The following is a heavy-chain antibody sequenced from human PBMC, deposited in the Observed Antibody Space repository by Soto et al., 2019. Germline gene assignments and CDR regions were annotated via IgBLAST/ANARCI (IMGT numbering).Heavy chain of an antibody. CDR1: GGTFSSYA. D-gene: IGHD3-10*01. Sequence: SVKVSCKASGGTFSSYAINWVRQTPGQGLEWMGGIIPLSGTSNYAQKFQGRVTMTRDTSISTAYMELSRLRSDDTAVYYCARARERCNWFDPWGQGTLVTVSS. J-gene: IGHJ5*02. V-gene: IGHV1-69*05. CDR2: IIPLSGTS. CDR3: ARARERCNWFDP.